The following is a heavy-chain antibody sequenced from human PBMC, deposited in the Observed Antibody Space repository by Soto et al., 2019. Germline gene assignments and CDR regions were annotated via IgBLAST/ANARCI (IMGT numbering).Heavy chain of an antibody. CDR2: IVPSFGRA. Sequence: ASVKVSCKASGYTFTSYYMHWVRQAPGQGLEWMGGIVPSFGRANYAQRFQGRVTITADESTSSAYMELNSLRSEDTAVYYCARGIPVTEALLGYFDYWGQGTLVTVSS. J-gene: IGHJ4*02. CDR1: GYTFTSYY. V-gene: IGHV1-69*13. D-gene: IGHD4-4*01. CDR3: ARGIPVTEALLGYFDY.